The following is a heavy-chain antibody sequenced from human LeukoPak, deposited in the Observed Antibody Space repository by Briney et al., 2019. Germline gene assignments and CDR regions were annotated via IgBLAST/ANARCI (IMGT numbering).Heavy chain of an antibody. V-gene: IGHV3-21*04. Sequence: GGSLRLSCAASGFTLSSYSMNWVRQAPGKGLEWVSSISRSSAYIYYADSVKGRFTISRDNAKNTLYLQMNSLRAEDTAVYYCARRAGAYSHPYDYWGQGTLVTVSS. CDR3: ARRAGAYSHPYDY. D-gene: IGHD4/OR15-4a*01. CDR1: GFTLSSYS. CDR2: ISRSSAYI. J-gene: IGHJ4*02.